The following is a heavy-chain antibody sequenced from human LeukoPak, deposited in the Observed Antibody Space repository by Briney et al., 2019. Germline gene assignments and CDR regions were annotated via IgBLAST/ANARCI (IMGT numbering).Heavy chain of an antibody. CDR1: GGSISSSSYY. V-gene: IGHV4-61*02. Sequence: PSETLSLTCTVSGGSISSSSYYWSWIRQPAGKGLEWIGRIYTSGSTNYNPSLKSRVTISVDTSKNQFSLKLSSVTAADTAVYYCARALWFGPGDYYFYYMDVWGKGTTVTVSS. CDR2: IYTSGST. J-gene: IGHJ6*03. D-gene: IGHD3-10*01. CDR3: ARALWFGPGDYYFYYMDV.